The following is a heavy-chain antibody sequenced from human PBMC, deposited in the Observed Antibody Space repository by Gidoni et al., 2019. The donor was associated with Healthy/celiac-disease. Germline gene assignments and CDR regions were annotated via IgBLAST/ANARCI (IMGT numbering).Heavy chain of an antibody. V-gene: IGHV3-23*01. CDR3: AKQGTTTLRVYYYYYMDV. D-gene: IGHD4-17*01. CDR1: GFTFSSSA. Sequence: EVQLFESGGGLVQPGGSLRLSCAASGFTFSSSAMSWVRQVPGKGLEWVAAISGSGGSTYYADSVKGRFTISRDNSKNTLYLQMDSLRAEDTAVYYCAKQGTTTLRVYYYYYMDVWGKGTTVTVSS. CDR2: ISGSGGST. J-gene: IGHJ6*03.